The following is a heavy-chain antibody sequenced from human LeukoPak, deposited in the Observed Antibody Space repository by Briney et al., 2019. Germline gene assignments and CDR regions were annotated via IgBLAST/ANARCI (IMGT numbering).Heavy chain of an antibody. CDR3: ARDMTAHSSAVSGVPGDY. J-gene: IGHJ4*02. CDR1: GFTFDDYA. CDR2: ISWNSVNI. V-gene: IGHV3-9*01. Sequence: GGSLRLSCAASGFTFDDYAMHWVRQVPGKGLEWVSGISWNSVNIGYADSVKGRFTISRDNSKNSLFLQMHSLRAEDSAFYYCARDMTAHSSAVSGVPGDYWGQGTLVTVSS. D-gene: IGHD2-21*02.